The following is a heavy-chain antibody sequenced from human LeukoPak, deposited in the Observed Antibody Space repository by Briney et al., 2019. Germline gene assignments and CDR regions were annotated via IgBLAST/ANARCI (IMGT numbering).Heavy chain of an antibody. CDR3: ASGYYYYYYMDV. CDR1: SGSISTSNYY. CDR2: IYYSGST. J-gene: IGHJ6*03. V-gene: IGHV4-39*07. Sequence: KSSETLSLTCTVSSGSISTSNYYWGWIRQPPGKGLEWIGSIYYSGSTYYNPSLKSRVTISVDTSKNQFSLKLSSVTAADTAVYYCASGYYYYYYMDVWGKGTTVTVSS.